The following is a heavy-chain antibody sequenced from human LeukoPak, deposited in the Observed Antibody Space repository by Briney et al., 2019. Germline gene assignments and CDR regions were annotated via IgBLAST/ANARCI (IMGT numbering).Heavy chain of an antibody. CDR3: ASFTYYYDSSGYYPDY. CDR2: IYYSGST. V-gene: IGHV4-39*07. Sequence: SETLSLTCTVSGGSISSSSYYWGWIRQPPGKGLEWIGSIYYSGSTYYNPSLKSRVTISVDTSKNQFSLKLSSVTAADTAVYYCASFTYYYDSSGYYPDYWGQGTLVTVSS. CDR1: GGSISSSSYY. J-gene: IGHJ4*02. D-gene: IGHD3-22*01.